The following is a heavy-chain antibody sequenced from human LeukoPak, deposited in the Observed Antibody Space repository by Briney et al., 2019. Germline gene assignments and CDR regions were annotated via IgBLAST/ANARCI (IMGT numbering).Heavy chain of an antibody. Sequence: SETLSLTCTVSGASVNSSDHYWSWIRQTPGKGLEWIGYISHSGTTYYNLSLKSRVTIALDTSKNHFFLILNSVTVADTAIYYCARGKVPVPWGQGSLVTVSS. CDR2: ISHSGTT. J-gene: IGHJ5*02. V-gene: IGHV4-30-4*01. CDR1: GASVNSSDHY. D-gene: IGHD4-17*01. CDR3: ARGKVPVP.